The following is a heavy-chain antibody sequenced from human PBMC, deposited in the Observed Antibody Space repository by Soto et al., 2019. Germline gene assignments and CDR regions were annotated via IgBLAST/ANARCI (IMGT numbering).Heavy chain of an antibody. CDR2: IYYSGST. CDR1: GGSISSGGYY. J-gene: IGHJ4*02. Sequence: SETLSLTCTVSGGSISSGGYYWSWIRQHPGKGLEWIGYIYYSGSTYYNPSLKSRVTISVDTSKNQFSLKLSSVTAADTAVYYCARWLAMGIHFDYWGQGTLVTVSS. CDR3: ARWLAMGIHFDY. D-gene: IGHD5-18*01. V-gene: IGHV4-31*03.